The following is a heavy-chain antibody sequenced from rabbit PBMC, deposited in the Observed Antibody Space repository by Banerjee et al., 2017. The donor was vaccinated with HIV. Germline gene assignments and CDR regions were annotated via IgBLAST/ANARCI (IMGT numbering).Heavy chain of an antibody. CDR1: GIDFSSYYY. CDR2: IYAGSNDSA. CDR3: ARDAGYAGSNL. D-gene: IGHD4-2*01. V-gene: IGHV1S40*01. J-gene: IGHJ4*01. Sequence: QSLEESGGGLVQPGGTLTLTCKASGIDFSSYYYMCWVRQAPGKGLEWIACIYAGSNDSAYYASWAKGRFTISKTSSTTVTLQMTSLTAADTATYFCARDAGYAGSNLWGPGTLVTVS.